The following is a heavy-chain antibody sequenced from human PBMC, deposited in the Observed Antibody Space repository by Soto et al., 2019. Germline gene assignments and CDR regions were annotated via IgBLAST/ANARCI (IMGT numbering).Heavy chain of an antibody. J-gene: IGHJ4*02. CDR1: GFTFSSYA. Sequence: PGGSLRLSCAASGFTFSSYAMSWVRQAPGKGLEWVSFISVSITTTYYADSVKGRFTISRDNSKSTLYLQMNSLRAEDTAVYYCAKKMAIGVAGPANYFDYWGQGTLVTVSS. CDR2: ISVSITTT. CDR3: AKKMAIGVAGPANYFDY. V-gene: IGHV3-23*01. D-gene: IGHD6-19*01.